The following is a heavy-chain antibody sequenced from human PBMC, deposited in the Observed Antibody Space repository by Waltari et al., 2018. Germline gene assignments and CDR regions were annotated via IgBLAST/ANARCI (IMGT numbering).Heavy chain of an antibody. CDR3: ARELAVAGTDYYGMDV. Sequence: QVQLVESGGGVVQPGRSLRLSCAASGFTFSSYAIHWVRQAPGKGLEWVAVISYDGSNKYYADSVKGRFTISRDNSKNTLYLQMNSLRAEDTAVYYCARELAVAGTDYYGMDVWGQGTTVTVSS. J-gene: IGHJ6*02. D-gene: IGHD6-19*01. CDR1: GFTFSSYA. V-gene: IGHV3-30*01. CDR2: ISYDGSNK.